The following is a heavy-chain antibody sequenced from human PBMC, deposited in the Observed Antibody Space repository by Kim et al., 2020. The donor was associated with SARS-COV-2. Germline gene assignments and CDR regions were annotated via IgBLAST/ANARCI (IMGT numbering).Heavy chain of an antibody. D-gene: IGHD2-2*01. Sequence: SETLSLTCAVYGGSFSGYYWSWIRQPPGKGLEWIGEINHSGSTNYNPSLKSRVTISVDTSKNQFSLKLSSVTAADTAVYYCARDRQRGIVVVPAAIGGMDVWGQGTTVTVSS. CDR3: ARDRQRGIVVVPAAIGGMDV. V-gene: IGHV4-34*01. J-gene: IGHJ6*02. CDR2: INHSGST. CDR1: GGSFSGYY.